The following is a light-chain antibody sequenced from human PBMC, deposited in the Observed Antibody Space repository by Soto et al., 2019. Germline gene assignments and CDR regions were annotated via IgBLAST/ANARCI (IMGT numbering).Light chain of an antibody. V-gene: IGKV1-5*03. J-gene: IGKJ1*01. Sequence: DIQMTQSPSTLSASVGDRVTITCRASQSISSWLAWYQQKPGKAPKLLIYKAASLESGVPSRFSASESGKEFTLTISSLQPDDFATYYCQQYNSYRTWTFGQGTKVEIK. CDR3: QQYNSYRTWT. CDR1: QSISSW. CDR2: KAA.